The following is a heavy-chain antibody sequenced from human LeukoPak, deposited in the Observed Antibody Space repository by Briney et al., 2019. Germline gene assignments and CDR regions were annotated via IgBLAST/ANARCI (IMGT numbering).Heavy chain of an antibody. V-gene: IGHV4-61*01. CDR1: GGSISSSSYY. J-gene: IGHJ6*03. CDR2: IYYSGST. CDR3: ARIRCSGGSCYPYYYYYMDV. D-gene: IGHD2-15*01. Sequence: SETLSLTCTVSGGSISSSSYYWSWIRQPPGKGLEWIGYIYYSGSTNYNPSLKSRVTISVDTSKNQFSLKLSSVTAADTAVYYCARIRCSGGSCYPYYYYYMDVWGKGTTVTISS.